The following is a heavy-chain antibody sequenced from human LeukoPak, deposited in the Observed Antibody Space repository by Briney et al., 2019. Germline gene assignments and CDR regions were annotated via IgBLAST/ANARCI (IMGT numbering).Heavy chain of an antibody. CDR2: IDTNTGSP. CDR3: APWDLSDF. V-gene: IGHV7-4-1*02. CDR1: GYTFTSYG. Sequence: ASVKVSCKASGYTFTSYGISWVRQAPGQGLEWMGWIDTNTGSPTYAQGSTGRFVFSVDTSVNTAYLQISGLEAEDTAVYYCAPWDLSDFWGQGTLVTVSS. J-gene: IGHJ4*02. D-gene: IGHD1-26*01.